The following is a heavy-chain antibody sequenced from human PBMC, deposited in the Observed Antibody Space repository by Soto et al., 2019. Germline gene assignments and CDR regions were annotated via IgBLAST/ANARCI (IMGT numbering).Heavy chain of an antibody. CDR1: GYTFTRSG. J-gene: IGHJ6*02. D-gene: IGHD5-12*01. CDR3: AREGVAPYYSYGMDV. V-gene: IGHV1-18*01. Sequence: GASVKVSCKASGYTFTRSGISWVRQAPGQGLEWMGWISTYNGDTNYAQTFQGRVTMTTDTSTSTVHMEVRSLRSDDTAVYYCAREGVAPYYSYGMDVWGQGTPVTVPS. CDR2: ISTYNGDT.